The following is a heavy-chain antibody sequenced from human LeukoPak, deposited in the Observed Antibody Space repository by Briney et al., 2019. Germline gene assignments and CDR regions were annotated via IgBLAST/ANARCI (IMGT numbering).Heavy chain of an antibody. CDR1: GFTVSSFY. CDR3: ARGATDTTRWFAP. CDR2: ISSSGSTI. D-gene: IGHD1-7*01. V-gene: IGHV3-48*04. J-gene: IGHJ5*02. Sequence: GGSLRLSCAAPGFTVSSFYMNWVRQAPGKGLEWVSYISSSGSTIYYADSVKGRFTISRDNAKNSLYLQMNDLRAEDTATYYCARGATDTTRWFAPWGQGTLVTVSS.